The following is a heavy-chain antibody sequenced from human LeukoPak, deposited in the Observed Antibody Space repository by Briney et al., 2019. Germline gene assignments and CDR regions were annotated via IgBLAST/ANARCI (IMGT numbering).Heavy chain of an antibody. CDR1: GYNFPRSW. D-gene: IGHD6-6*01. J-gene: IGHJ4*02. Sequence: GESLKISCKGSGYNFPRSWIGLVRQMPGKGLEWMGLIYPGDSDTRYSPSLQGRVTMSADKSINTAYLQWSSLKASDTAMYYCARLSSAGAGENNFDFWGQGTLVTVSS. CDR3: ARLSSAGAGENNFDF. V-gene: IGHV5-51*01. CDR2: IYPGDSDT.